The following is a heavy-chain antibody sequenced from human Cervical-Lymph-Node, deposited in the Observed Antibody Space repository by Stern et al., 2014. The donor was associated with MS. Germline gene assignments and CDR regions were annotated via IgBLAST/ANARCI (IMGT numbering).Heavy chain of an antibody. J-gene: IGHJ5*01. Sequence: QLVQSGGGVVQPGTSLKLSCAASGFTFTNYGMHWVRQAPGRGLEGVAVVWNDGVNKYYADSVKGRFTISRDDSKNMLYLQMNSLRVEDTAVYYCARDIGDVDIVATLPDSWGQGTLVTVSS. CDR3: ARDIGDVDIVATLPDS. CDR2: VWNDGVNK. D-gene: IGHD5-12*01. CDR1: GFTFTNYG. V-gene: IGHV3-33*01.